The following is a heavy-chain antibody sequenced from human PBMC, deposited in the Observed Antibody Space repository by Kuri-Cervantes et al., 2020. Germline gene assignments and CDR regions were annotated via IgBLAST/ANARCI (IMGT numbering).Heavy chain of an antibody. CDR2: INHSGST. Sequence: GSLRLSCAVYGGSFSGYYWSWIRQPPGKGLEWIGEINHSGSTNYNPSLKSRVTISVDTSKNQFSLKLSSVTAADTAAYYCARDLRTSYNWNDVYYYYYGMDVWGQGTTVTVSS. CDR3: ARDLRTSYNWNDVYYYYYGMDV. J-gene: IGHJ6*02. CDR1: GGSFSGYY. V-gene: IGHV4-34*01. D-gene: IGHD1-20*01.